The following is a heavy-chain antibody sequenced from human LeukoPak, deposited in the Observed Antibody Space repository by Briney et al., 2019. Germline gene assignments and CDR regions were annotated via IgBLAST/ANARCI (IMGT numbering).Heavy chain of an antibody. CDR3: ARLGATSSGKYYFDS. CDR1: GLTIGSHF. Sequence: GGSLRLSCAVSGLTIGSHFMGWVRHLPGKGLQCVAILEPSGNERNYVDSVKGRFSISRDNAQNSLSLQMNNLSADDTAVYYCARLGATSSGKYYFDSWGQGTLVTVSS. D-gene: IGHD6-25*01. V-gene: IGHV3-7*01. J-gene: IGHJ4*02. CDR2: LEPSGNER.